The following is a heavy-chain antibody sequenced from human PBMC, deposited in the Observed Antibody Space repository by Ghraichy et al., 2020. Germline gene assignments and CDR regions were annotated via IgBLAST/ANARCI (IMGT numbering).Heavy chain of an antibody. Sequence: SETLSLTCTVSGGSISSSSYYWGWIRQPPGKGLEWIGSIYYSRSTYYNPSLNSRVTISVDTSKNQFSLKLSSVTAADTAVYYCARDHASGDYYYGMNVWCQGTTVTVSS. V-gene: IGHV4-39*07. J-gene: IGHJ6*02. CDR2: IYYSRST. D-gene: IGHD3-10*01. CDR1: GGSISSSSYY. CDR3: ARDHASGDYYYGMNV.